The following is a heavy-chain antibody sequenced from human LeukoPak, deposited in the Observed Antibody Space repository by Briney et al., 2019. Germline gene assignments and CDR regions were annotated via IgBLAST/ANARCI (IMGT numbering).Heavy chain of an antibody. CDR2: IYHSGST. CDR3: AREGKVGATTGWFDP. CDR1: GGSISSSNW. Sequence: PSETLSLTCAVSGGSISSSNWWGWVRQPPGKGLEWIGEIYHSGSTNYNPSLKSRVTISVDKSKNQFSLKLSSVTAADTAVYYCAREGKVGATTGWFDPWGQGTLVTVSS. D-gene: IGHD1-26*01. V-gene: IGHV4-4*02. J-gene: IGHJ5*02.